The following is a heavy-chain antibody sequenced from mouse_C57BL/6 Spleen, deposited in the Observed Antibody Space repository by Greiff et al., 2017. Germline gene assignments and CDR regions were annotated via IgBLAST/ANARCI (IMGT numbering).Heavy chain of an antibody. D-gene: IGHD2-3*01. J-gene: IGHJ4*01. Sequence: VHVKQSGPELVKPGASVKISCKASGYSFTDYNMNWVKQSNGKSLEWIGVINPNYGTTSYNQKFKGKATLTVDQSSSTAYMQLNSLTSGDSAVYYYARKGNDGYCDAMDYWGQGTSVTVSS. CDR2: INPNYGTT. V-gene: IGHV1-39*01. CDR1: GYSFTDYN. CDR3: ARKGNDGYCDAMDY.